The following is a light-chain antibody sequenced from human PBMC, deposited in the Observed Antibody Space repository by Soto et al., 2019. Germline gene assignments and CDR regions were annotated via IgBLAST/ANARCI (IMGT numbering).Light chain of an antibody. CDR2: DVN. CDR3: SSYSSTNTRMV. Sequence: QSALTQPASVSGSPGQSITISCTGTSSDVGGYNYVSWYQHHPDKAPKLMIYDVNNRPSGVSHRVSGSKSGNTASLTISGLQAEDEAAYYCSSYSSTNTRMVFGGGTKLTVL. J-gene: IGLJ2*01. CDR1: SSDVGGYNY. V-gene: IGLV2-14*03.